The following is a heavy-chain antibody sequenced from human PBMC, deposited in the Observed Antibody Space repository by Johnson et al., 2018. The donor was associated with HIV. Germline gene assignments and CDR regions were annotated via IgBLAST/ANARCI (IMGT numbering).Heavy chain of an antibody. D-gene: IGHD1-1*01. V-gene: IGHV3-30*14. CDR3: ARDGGNWNDVDAFDI. CDR2: ISYDGSNK. J-gene: IGHJ3*02. Sequence: QVQLVESGGGLVQPGRSLRLSCTASGFNFGADSMAWVRQAPGKGLEWVAVISYDGSNKYYADSVKGRFTISRDNYKNTLYLQMNSLRAEDTAVYYCARDGGNWNDVDAFDIWGQGTMVTVSS. CDR1: GFNFGADS.